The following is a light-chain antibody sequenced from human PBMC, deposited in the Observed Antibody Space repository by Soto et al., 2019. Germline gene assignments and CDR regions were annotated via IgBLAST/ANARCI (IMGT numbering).Light chain of an antibody. CDR3: SSYTSSSTLV. CDR1: SSDVGGYNY. CDR2: DVS. J-gene: IGLJ2*01. Sequence: QSALTQPASVSGSPGQSITISCTGTSSDVGGYNYVSWYQQHPGKAPKLMIYDVSYRPSGVSNRFSGSKSDNTASLTISGLQAEDEADYYCSSYTSSSTLVFGGGTKLTVL. V-gene: IGLV2-14*01.